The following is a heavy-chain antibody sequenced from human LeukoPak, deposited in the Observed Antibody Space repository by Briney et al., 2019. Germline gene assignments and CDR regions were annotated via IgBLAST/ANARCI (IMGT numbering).Heavy chain of an antibody. J-gene: IGHJ6*03. CDR3: ARANDSGDPLPRYMDV. V-gene: IGHV4-59*12. CDR1: GGSMISYY. D-gene: IGHD4-17*01. Sequence: SETLSLTCTVSGGSMISYYWTWVRQTPGKGLEWIGYMYDSVRIHYNPSLKSRVTISVDKSKNQFSLKLSSVTAADTAVYYCARANDSGDPLPRYMDVWGKGTTVTVSS. CDR2: MYDSVRI.